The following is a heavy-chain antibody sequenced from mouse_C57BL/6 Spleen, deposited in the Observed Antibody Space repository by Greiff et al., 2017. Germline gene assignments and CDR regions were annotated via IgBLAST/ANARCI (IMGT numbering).Heavy chain of an antibody. D-gene: IGHD3-1*01. J-gene: IGHJ2*01. Sequence: DVKLVESGGDLVKPGGSLKLSCAASGFTFSSYGMSWVRQTPDKRLEWVATISSGGSYTYYPDSVKGRFTISRDNAKNTLYLQMSSLKSEDTAMYYCARQGLLEYYFDYWGQGTTLTVSS. CDR3: ARQGLLEYYFDY. CDR1: GFTFSSYG. CDR2: ISSGGSYT. V-gene: IGHV5-6*02.